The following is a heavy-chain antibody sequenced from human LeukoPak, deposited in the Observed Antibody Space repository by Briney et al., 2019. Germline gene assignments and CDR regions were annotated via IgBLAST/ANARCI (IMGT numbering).Heavy chain of an antibody. CDR2: ISFDETKK. CDR3: ARMKVIKGASLDY. J-gene: IGHJ4*02. CDR1: GFTFSTYW. Sequence: GGSLRLSCAASGFTFSTYWMHWVRQAPGKGLEWVAVISFDETKKYYADSVKGRFTIPRDNSNNTLFLQMNSVKTEDTAVYFCARMKVIKGASLDYWGQGSLVTVSS. D-gene: IGHD2-21*01. V-gene: IGHV3-30*03.